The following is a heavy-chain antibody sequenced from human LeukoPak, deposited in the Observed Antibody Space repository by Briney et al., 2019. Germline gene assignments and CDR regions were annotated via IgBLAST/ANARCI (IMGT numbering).Heavy chain of an antibody. CDR2: ISGSGDAT. CDR3: AKLRGLSSSSENNWFDP. CDR1: GFTFTSYG. V-gene: IGHV3-23*01. Sequence: AGGSLRLSCVASGFTFTSYGMSWVRQAPGKRLEWVSGISGSGDATYYADSVKGRFTISRDNSKNTLYLQMSSLRAEETAVYYCAKLRGLSSSSENNWFDPWGQGTLVTVSS. D-gene: IGHD6-6*01. J-gene: IGHJ5*02.